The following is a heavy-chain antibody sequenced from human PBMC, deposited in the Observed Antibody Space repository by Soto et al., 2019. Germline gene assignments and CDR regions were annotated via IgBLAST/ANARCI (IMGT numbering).Heavy chain of an antibody. CDR3: ARVRMVRGVITGFDP. CDR2: IYTSGST. J-gene: IGHJ5*02. V-gene: IGHV4-4*07. CDR1: GGSISSYY. Sequence: QVQLQESGPGLVKPLETLSLTCTVSGGSISSYYWSWIRQPAGKGLEWIGRIYTSGSTNYNPSLKSRVTMSVYTSKNQFSLKLSSVTAADTAVYYCARVRMVRGVITGFDPWGQGTLVTVSS. D-gene: IGHD3-10*01.